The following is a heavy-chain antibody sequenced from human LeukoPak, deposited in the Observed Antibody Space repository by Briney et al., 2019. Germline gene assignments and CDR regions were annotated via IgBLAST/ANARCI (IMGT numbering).Heavy chain of an antibody. CDR3: AIYCSSTSCRAFDY. V-gene: IGHV4-39*07. CDR1: GGSISRSDYY. D-gene: IGHD2-2*01. J-gene: IGHJ4*02. Sequence: SETLSLTCTVSGGSISRSDYYWGWIRQPPGKGLEWIGSGHYSGSTYNNPSLKSRVTISVDTSKNQLSLMLNSVTAADTAVYYCAIYCSSTSCRAFDYWGQGTLVTVSS. CDR2: GHYSGST.